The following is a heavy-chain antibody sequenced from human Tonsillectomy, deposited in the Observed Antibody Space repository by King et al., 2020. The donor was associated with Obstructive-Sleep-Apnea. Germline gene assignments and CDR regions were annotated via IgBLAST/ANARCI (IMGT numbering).Heavy chain of an antibody. CDR3: AREYYGSGTDAFDI. CDR1: GFTFTSYS. V-gene: IGHV3-30-3*01. CDR2: IFDDGNNK. J-gene: IGHJ3*02. D-gene: IGHD3-10*01. Sequence: HVQLVESGGGVVQPGRSLRLSCAASGFTFTSYSMPWVRQAPGKGLAWVAVIFDDGNNKAYADSVKGRFTISRDNSDNTLYLQMNNLRADDTAIYYCAREYYGSGTDAFDIWGQGTRVTVSS.